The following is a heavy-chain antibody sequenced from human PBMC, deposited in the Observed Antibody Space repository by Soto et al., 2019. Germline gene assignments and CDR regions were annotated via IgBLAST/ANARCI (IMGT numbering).Heavy chain of an antibody. CDR3: ARDHYDSSGYLAQNDAFDI. D-gene: IGHD3-22*01. V-gene: IGHV1-18*04. Sequence: ASVKVSCKASGYTFTSYGISWVRQAPGQGLEWMGWISAYNGNTNYAQKLQGRVTMTTDTSTSTAYMELRSLRSDDTAVYYCARDHYDSSGYLAQNDAFDIWGQGTMVTVSS. J-gene: IGHJ3*02. CDR2: ISAYNGNT. CDR1: GYTFTSYG.